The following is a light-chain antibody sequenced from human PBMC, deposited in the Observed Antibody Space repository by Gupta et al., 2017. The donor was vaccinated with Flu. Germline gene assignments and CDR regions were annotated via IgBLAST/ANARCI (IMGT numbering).Light chain of an antibody. CDR2: DAS. CDR3: QQYGSTPFT. Sequence: GTLSLAPGESATLSCRASQSVISSYLAWYQQKPGQAPRLLIYDASSRATGIPDRFSGSGSGTDFTLTISRLQPEDFAVYYCQQYGSTPFTFGPGTKVDIK. J-gene: IGKJ3*01. V-gene: IGKV3-20*01. CDR1: QSVISSY.